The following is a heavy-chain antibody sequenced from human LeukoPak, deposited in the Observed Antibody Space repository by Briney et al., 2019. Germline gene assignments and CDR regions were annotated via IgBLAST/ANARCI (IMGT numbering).Heavy chain of an antibody. J-gene: IGHJ3*02. CDR2: ISWNSGKT. D-gene: IGHD4-17*01. CDR1: GFTFDDYA. Sequence: PGGSLRLSCAASGFTFDDYAMHWVRQAPGKGLEWVSGISWNSGKTAYADSVKGRFTISRDNAKDSLYLQMNSLRAEDTALYYCTKDMTTAPNDAFDIWGQGTMVTVSS. V-gene: IGHV3-9*01. CDR3: TKDMTTAPNDAFDI.